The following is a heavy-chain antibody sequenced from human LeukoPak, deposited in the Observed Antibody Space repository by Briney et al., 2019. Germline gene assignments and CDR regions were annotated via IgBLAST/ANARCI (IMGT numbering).Heavy chain of an antibody. V-gene: IGHV3-23*01. CDR2: ISGSGGST. CDR1: GFTFSSYG. J-gene: IGHJ4*02. D-gene: IGHD3-10*01. CDR3: AKVTMVRGVIQSGYFDY. Sequence: GGTLRLSCAASGFTFSSYGMSWVRQAPGKGLEWVSAISGSGGSTYYADSVKGRFTISRDNSKNTLYLQMNSLRAEDTAVYYCAKVTMVRGVIQSGYFDYWGQGTLVTVSS.